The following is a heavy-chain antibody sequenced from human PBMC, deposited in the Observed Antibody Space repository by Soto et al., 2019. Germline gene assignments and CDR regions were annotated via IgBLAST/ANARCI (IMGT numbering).Heavy chain of an antibody. D-gene: IGHD1-7*01. CDR2: IYRTGST. Sequence: SETLSLTCAVSGGSFTSNNWWTWVRQPPGQGLEWIGEIYRTGSTNYNPSLKSGVTISLDKSENQFSLKVTSLTAADTAVYYCASRDPGTSVDYWGQGTLVPVSS. J-gene: IGHJ4*02. CDR3: ASRDPGTSVDY. CDR1: GGSFTSNNW. V-gene: IGHV4-4*02.